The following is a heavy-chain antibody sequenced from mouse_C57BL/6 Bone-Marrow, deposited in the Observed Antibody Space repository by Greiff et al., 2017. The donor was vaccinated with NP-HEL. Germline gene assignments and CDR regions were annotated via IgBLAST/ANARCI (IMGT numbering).Heavy chain of an antibody. J-gene: IGHJ4*01. CDR3: ARFGYDGGDYYAMDY. CDR1: GYTFTDHT. V-gene: IGHV1-78*01. D-gene: IGHD2-2*01. Sequence: QVQLQQSDAELVKPGASVKISCKVSGYTFTDHTIHWMKQRPEQGLEWIGYIYPRYGSTKYNEKFKGKATLTADKSSSTAYMQLNSLTSEDSAVYFCARFGYDGGDYYAMDYWGQGTSVTVSS. CDR2: IYPRYGST.